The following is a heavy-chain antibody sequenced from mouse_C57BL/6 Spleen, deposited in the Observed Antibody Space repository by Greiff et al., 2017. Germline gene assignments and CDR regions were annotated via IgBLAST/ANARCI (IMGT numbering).Heavy chain of an antibody. CDR3: ARENTSYAMDY. CDR1: GYTFTSYW. Sequence: VQLQQPGAELVMPGASVKLSCKASGYTFTSYWMPWVKQRPGQGLEWIGEIDPSDSYTNYNQKFKGKSTLTVDKSSSTAYMQLSSLTSDDSAVDYCARENTSYAMDYWGQGTSVTGSS. CDR2: IDPSDSYT. J-gene: IGHJ4*01. D-gene: IGHD5-2*01. V-gene: IGHV1-69*01.